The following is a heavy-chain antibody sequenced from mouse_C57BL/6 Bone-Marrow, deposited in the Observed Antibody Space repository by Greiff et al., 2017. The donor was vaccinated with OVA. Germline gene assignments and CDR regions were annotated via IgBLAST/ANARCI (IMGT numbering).Heavy chain of an antibody. CDR3: ARDLYYYGSSYVNF. Sequence: VQLQQSGPELVKPGASVKISCKASGYSFTSYYIHWVKQRPGQGLEWIGWIYPGSGNTKYNEKFKGKATLTADTSSSTAYMQLSSLTSEDSAVYYCARDLYYYGSSYVNFWGQGTTLTVSS. D-gene: IGHD1-1*01. CDR2: IYPGSGNT. J-gene: IGHJ2*01. V-gene: IGHV1-66*01. CDR1: GYSFTSYY.